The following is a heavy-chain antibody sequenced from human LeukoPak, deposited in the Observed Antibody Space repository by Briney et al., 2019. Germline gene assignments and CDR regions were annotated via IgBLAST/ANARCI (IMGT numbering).Heavy chain of an antibody. Sequence: GGSLRLSCAASGFTFSNYGMHWVRQAPGKGLEWVAFIRYDGNNKYYADSVKGRFTISRDNSKNTLYLQMDSLRAEDTAVYYCARDYDFWSGYYSPTRGYFGYWGQGTLVTVSS. CDR1: GFTFSNYG. CDR2: IRYDGNNK. D-gene: IGHD3-3*01. J-gene: IGHJ4*02. V-gene: IGHV3-30*02. CDR3: ARDYDFWSGYYSPTRGYFGY.